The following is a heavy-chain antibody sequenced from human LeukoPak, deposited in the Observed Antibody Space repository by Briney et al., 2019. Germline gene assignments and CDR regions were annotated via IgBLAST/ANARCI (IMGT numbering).Heavy chain of an antibody. Sequence: GGSLRLSCAAPGFTFSSYAMHWVRQAPGKGLEWVAVISYDGSNKYYADSVKGRFTISRDNSKNTLYLQMNSLRAEDTAVYYCARSISGYCSGGSCYGAYYYYGMDVWGQGTTVTVSS. CDR2: ISYDGSNK. V-gene: IGHV3-30-3*01. D-gene: IGHD2-15*01. J-gene: IGHJ6*02. CDR3: ARSISGYCSGGSCYGAYYYYGMDV. CDR1: GFTFSSYA.